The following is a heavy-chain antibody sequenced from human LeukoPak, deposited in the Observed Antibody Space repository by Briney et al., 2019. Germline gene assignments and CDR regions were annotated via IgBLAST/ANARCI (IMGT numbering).Heavy chain of an antibody. CDR2: IYYNEAP. J-gene: IGHJ5*02. CDR1: GGSISDHY. V-gene: IGHV4-59*08. D-gene: IGHD3/OR15-3a*01. Sequence: SETLSLTCSVSGGSISDHYWSWIRQPPGKGLEWIAYIYYNEAPNYNPSLNTRVTMSLDMSKNQFSLRLTSVTAADTAVYYCARGHYDLAPWGQGILVTVSS. CDR3: ARGHYDLAP.